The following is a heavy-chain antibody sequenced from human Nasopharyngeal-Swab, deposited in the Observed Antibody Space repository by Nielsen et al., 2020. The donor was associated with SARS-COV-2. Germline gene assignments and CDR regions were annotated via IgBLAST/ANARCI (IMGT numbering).Heavy chain of an antibody. CDR2: IYTSGST. D-gene: IGHD3-22*01. CDR1: GGSISSGGYS. CDR3: ARVYYDSSGYRED. Sequence: SETLSLTCAVSGGSISSGGYSWSWIRQPAGKGLEWIGRIYTSGSTNYNPSLKSRVTISVDTSKNQFSLKLSSVTAADTAVYYCARVYYDSSGYREDWGQGTLVTVSS. V-gene: IGHV4-61*02. J-gene: IGHJ4*02.